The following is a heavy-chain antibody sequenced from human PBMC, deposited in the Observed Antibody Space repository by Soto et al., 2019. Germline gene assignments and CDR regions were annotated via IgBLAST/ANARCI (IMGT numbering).Heavy chain of an antibody. D-gene: IGHD2-2*02. Sequence: PSETLSLTCAVYGGSFSGYYWSWIRQPPGKGLEWIGEINHSGSTNHNPSLKSRVTISVDTSKNQFSLKLSSVTAADTAVYYCARGRGKRVPAAIYYYYGMDAWGQGTTVTVSS. CDR2: INHSGST. CDR1: GGSFSGYY. V-gene: IGHV4-34*01. CDR3: ARGRGKRVPAAIYYYYGMDA. J-gene: IGHJ6*02.